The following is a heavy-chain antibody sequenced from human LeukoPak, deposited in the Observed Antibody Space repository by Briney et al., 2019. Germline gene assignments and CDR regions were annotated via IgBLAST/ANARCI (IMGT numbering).Heavy chain of an antibody. V-gene: IGHV3-7*01. Sequence: GGSLRLSCSASRFTFSDYWMMWVRQAPGKGLEWVGNIRQDDSEKNYVDSVKGRFTISRDNAKFSLYLQMNSLRAEDTAVYYCARVSHDGIVGATERFGFDYWGQGTLVTVSS. CDR2: IRQDDSEK. CDR3: ARVSHDGIVGATERFGFDY. J-gene: IGHJ4*02. CDR1: RFTFSDYW. D-gene: IGHD1-26*01.